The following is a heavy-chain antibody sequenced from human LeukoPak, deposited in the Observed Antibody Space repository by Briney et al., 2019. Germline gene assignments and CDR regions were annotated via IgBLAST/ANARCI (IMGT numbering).Heavy chain of an antibody. CDR1: GGSISSYY. V-gene: IGHV4-59*01. CDR2: IYYSGST. J-gene: IGHJ4*02. CDR3: ARDRKGLYFDY. Sequence: SETLSLTCTVSGGSISSYYWSWIRQPPGKGLEWTGYIYYSGSTNYNPSLKSRVTISVDTSKNQFSLKLSSVTAADTAVYYCARDRKGLYFDYWGQGTLVTVSS. D-gene: IGHD1-14*01.